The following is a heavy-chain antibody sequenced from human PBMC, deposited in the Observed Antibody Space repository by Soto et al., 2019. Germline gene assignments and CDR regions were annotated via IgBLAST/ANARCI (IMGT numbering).Heavy chain of an antibody. V-gene: IGHV3-74*01. J-gene: IGHJ6*03. Sequence: GGSLRLSCAASGFTFSSYWMHWVRQAPGKGLVWVSRINSDGSSTSYADSVKGRFTISRDNAKNTLYLQMNSLRAEDTAVYYCAREAVPAAMHYYYYMDVWGKGTTVTVSS. D-gene: IGHD2-2*01. CDR2: INSDGSST. CDR3: AREAVPAAMHYYYYMDV. CDR1: GFTFSSYW.